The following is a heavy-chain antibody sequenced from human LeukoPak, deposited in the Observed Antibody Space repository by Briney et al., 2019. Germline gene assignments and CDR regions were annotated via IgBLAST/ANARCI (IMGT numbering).Heavy chain of an antibody. CDR3: ARDIIRVQLWLGCMDV. CDR1: GYTFISYW. V-gene: IGHV3-7*01. Sequence: GGSLRLSCAASGYTFISYWMTWVCKSPGRGLEWVSHIKEDGSEKYYVDSVKGRFTISRDNANNSVYLQMNNLRAEDTAVYYCARDIIRVQLWLGCMDVWGQGTTVTVSS. CDR2: IKEDGSEK. J-gene: IGHJ6*02. D-gene: IGHD5-18*01.